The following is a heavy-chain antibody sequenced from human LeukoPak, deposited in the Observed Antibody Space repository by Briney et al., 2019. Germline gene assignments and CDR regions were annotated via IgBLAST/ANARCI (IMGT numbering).Heavy chain of an antibody. D-gene: IGHD4-11*01. CDR2: ISSSSSYI. J-gene: IGHJ6*03. CDR3: ARDLHTVTTYYYYYMDV. Sequence: GGSLRLSCAASGFTFSSYSMNWVRQAPGKGLEWVSSISSSSSYIYYADSVKGRFTISRDNAKNSLYLQMNSLRAEDTAVYYCARDLHTVTTYYYYYMDVWGKGTTVTVSS. CDR1: GFTFSSYS. V-gene: IGHV3-21*01.